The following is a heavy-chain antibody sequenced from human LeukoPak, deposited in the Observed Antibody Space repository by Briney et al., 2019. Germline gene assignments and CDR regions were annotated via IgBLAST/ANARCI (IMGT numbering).Heavy chain of an antibody. V-gene: IGHV1-58*02. D-gene: IGHD6-13*01. CDR2: IVVGSGNT. CDR3: AADRGIAAAGIDAFDI. CDR1: GFTFTSSA. Sequence: GASVKVSCKASGFTFTSSAMQWVRQARGQRLEWIGWIVVGSGNTNYAQKFQERVTITRDMSTSTAYMELSSLRSEDTAVYYCAADRGIAAAGIDAFDIWGQGTMVTVSS. J-gene: IGHJ3*02.